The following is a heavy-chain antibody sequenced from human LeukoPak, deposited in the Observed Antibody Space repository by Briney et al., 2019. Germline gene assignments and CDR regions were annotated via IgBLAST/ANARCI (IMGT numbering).Heavy chain of an antibody. CDR3: ATETLIVNGFNI. CDR1: GGSISSGGYY. D-gene: IGHD3-22*01. J-gene: IGHJ3*02. CDR2: IYYSGNT. Sequence: SETLSLTCTVSGGSISSGGYYWSWIRQYPGKGLEWIGYIYYSGNTNYNPSLKSRVTISVDTSKSQFSLRLSSVTAADTAVYYCATETLIVNGFNIWGQGIMVSASS. V-gene: IGHV4-61*08.